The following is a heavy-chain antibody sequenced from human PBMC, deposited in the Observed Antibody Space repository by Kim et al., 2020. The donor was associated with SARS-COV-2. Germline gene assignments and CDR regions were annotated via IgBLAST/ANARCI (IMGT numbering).Heavy chain of an antibody. CDR2: IIPIFGTA. CDR1: GGTFSSYA. CDR3: ARGAQEIYDILTGYPDRIAYFDY. Sequence: SVKVSCKASGGTFSSYAISWVRQAPGQGLEWMGGIIPIFGTANYAQKFQGRVTITADETTSTAYMELSSLRSEDTAVYYCARGAQEIYDILTGYPDRIAYFDYWGQGTLVTVSS. V-gene: IGHV1-69*13. J-gene: IGHJ4*02. D-gene: IGHD3-9*01.